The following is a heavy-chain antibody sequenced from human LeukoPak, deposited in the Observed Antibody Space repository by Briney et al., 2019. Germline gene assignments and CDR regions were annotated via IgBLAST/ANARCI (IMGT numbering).Heavy chain of an antibody. CDR1: GYTFSSYY. V-gene: IGHV1-46*01. J-gene: IGHJ4*02. CDR2: IIPSDGFT. D-gene: IGHD3-10*01. CDR3: ARDRRMYYYGSGSYFGFDY. Sequence: ASVKVSCKASGYTFSSYYVHWVRQAPGQGLEWMGMIIPSDGFTSYAQKFQGRVTMTRDMSTSTVYMELSRLRSDDTAVYYCARDRRMYYYGSGSYFGFDYWGQGTLVTVSS.